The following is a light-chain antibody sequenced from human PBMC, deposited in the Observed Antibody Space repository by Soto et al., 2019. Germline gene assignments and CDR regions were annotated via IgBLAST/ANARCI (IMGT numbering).Light chain of an antibody. CDR1: FNDVGGYNY. V-gene: IGLV2-14*01. CDR2: EVS. Sequence: QSVLTQPPSASGSPGQSVTISCTGTFNDVGGYNYVAWYHQHPGKAPKLMIFEVSNRPSGVSNRFSGSKSGNTASLTISGLQPEDEGTYYCSSYTNNSPLGIFGGGTKLTVL. J-gene: IGLJ2*01. CDR3: SSYTNNSPLGI.